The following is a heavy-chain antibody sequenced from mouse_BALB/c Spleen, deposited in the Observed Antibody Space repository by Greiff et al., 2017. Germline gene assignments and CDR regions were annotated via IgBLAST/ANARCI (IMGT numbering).Heavy chain of an antibody. CDR3: ARFTTVVPFDY. J-gene: IGHJ2*01. D-gene: IGHD1-1*01. Sequence: EVNLVESGPGLVKPSQSLSLTCTVTGYSITSDYAWNWIRQFPGNKLEWMGYISYSGSTSYNPSLKSRISITRDTSKNQFFLQLNSVTTEDTATYYCARFTTVVPFDYWGQGTTLTVSS. CDR2: ISYSGST. CDR1: GYSITSDYA. V-gene: IGHV3-2*02.